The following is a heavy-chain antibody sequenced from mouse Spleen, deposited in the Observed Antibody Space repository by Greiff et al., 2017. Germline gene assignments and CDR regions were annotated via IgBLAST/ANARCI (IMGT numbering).Heavy chain of an antibody. Sequence: EVHLVESGGGLVKPGGSLKLSCAASGFTFSDYGMHWVRQAPEKGLEWVAYISSGSSTIYYADTVKGRFTISRDNAKNTLFLQMTSLRSEDTAMYYCARPGYRYDLYYFDYWGQGTTLTVSS. CDR1: GFTFSDYG. CDR2: ISSGSSTI. D-gene: IGHD2-14*01. V-gene: IGHV5-17*01. J-gene: IGHJ2*01. CDR3: ARPGYRYDLYYFDY.